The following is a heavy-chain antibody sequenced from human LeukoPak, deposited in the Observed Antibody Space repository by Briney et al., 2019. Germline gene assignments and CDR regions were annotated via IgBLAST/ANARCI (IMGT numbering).Heavy chain of an antibody. CDR1: GYTFTNYY. V-gene: IGHV1-2*02. CDR3: ARDYPHQRFDY. D-gene: IGHD3-16*01. J-gene: IGHJ4*02. CDR2: FHPKNGDS. Sequence: ASVKVSCKASGYTFTNYYIHWLRQAPGQGLEWGGYFHPKNGDSKKAQIFEGRVTMTWDATIATAYMELIGLRSDDTALYYCARDYPHQRFDYWGQGTLVTVSS.